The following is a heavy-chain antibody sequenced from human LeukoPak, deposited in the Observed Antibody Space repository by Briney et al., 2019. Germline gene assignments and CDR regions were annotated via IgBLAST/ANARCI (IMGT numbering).Heavy chain of an antibody. D-gene: IGHD6-13*01. CDR3: AKTHSSSWEEPNDY. CDR2: ISYDGSNK. Sequence: GALRLSCATSGFTFSDYSMNWVRQAPSKGLEWVAVISYDGSNKYYADSVEGRITISLDNSKNKLYLQMNSLRAEDTAVYYCAKTHSSSWEEPNDYWGQGTLVTVSS. CDR1: GFTFSDYS. V-gene: IGHV3-30*18. J-gene: IGHJ4*02.